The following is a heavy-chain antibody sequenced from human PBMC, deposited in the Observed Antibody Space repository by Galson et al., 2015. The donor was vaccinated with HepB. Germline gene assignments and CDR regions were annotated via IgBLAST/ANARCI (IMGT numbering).Heavy chain of an antibody. CDR2: IDPSDSYT. J-gene: IGHJ5*02. Sequence: QSGAEVKKPGESLRISCKGSGYSFTSYWISWVRQMPGKGLEWMGRIDPSDSYTNYSPSLQGHVTISADKSISTAYLQWSSLKASDTAMYYCAREGCGGDCYSSWFDPWGQGTLVTVSS. V-gene: IGHV5-10-1*01. CDR1: GYSFTSYW. CDR3: AREGCGGDCYSSWFDP. D-gene: IGHD2-21*02.